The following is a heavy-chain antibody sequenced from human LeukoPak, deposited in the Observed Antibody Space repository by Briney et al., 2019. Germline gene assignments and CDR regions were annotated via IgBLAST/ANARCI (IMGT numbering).Heavy chain of an antibody. J-gene: IGHJ4*02. CDR1: GFTFSNYW. CDR3: AKEGLYYDSSGYPTHYFDY. Sequence: GGSLRLSCAASGFTFSNYWMHWVRQAPGKGLEWVSGISWNSGSIGYADSVKGRFTISRDNAKNSLYLQMNSLRAEDTALYYCAKEGLYYDSSGYPTHYFDYWGQGTLVTVSS. V-gene: IGHV3-9*01. D-gene: IGHD3-22*01. CDR2: ISWNSGSI.